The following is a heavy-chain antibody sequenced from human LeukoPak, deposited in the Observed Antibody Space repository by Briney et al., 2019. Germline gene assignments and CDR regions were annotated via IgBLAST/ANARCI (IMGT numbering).Heavy chain of an antibody. CDR2: IRGRGGST. V-gene: IGHV3-23*01. CDR1: GFTFITYA. D-gene: IGHD3-22*01. CDR3: AKRIAVVACDAFDF. Sequence: LSGRSLRLSCAASGFTFITYAMSWVRQAPGEGREGVSSIRGRGGSTSYADSVKGRFTISRDNYKNTLYLQMNSLRAEDTAVYYCAKRIAVVACDAFDFWGQGTMVTVSS. J-gene: IGHJ3*01.